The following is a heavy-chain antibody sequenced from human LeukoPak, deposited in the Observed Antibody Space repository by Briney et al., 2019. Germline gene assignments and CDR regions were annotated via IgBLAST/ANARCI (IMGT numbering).Heavy chain of an antibody. CDR1: GYTFTSYG. CDR3: ARGHTYYDFCSGLIEYYFDY. CDR2: ISAYNGNT. Sequence: ASVKVSCKASGYTFTSYGISWVRQAPGQGLEWMGWISAYNGNTNYAQKLQGRVTMTTDTSTSTAYMELRSLRSDDTAVYYCARGHTYYDFCSGLIEYYFDYWGQGTLVTVSS. J-gene: IGHJ4*02. D-gene: IGHD3-3*01. V-gene: IGHV1-18*01.